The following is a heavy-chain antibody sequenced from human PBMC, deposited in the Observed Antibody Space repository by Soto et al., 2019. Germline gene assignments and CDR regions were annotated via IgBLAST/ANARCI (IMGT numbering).Heavy chain of an antibody. CDR2: ISWNSGTL. CDR1: EFTFDNYA. CDR3: AKGRTRPLELGSFGDNAFDV. Sequence: EVQLVESGGGLVQPGRSLRLSCAASEFTFDNYAMHWVRQAPGKGLEWVSGISWNSGTLVYADSVKGRFTISRDNAKISLFLQMNRLRAEDTALYFCAKGRTRPLELGSFGDNAFDVWGQGTMVTVSS. D-gene: IGHD3-10*01. J-gene: IGHJ3*01. V-gene: IGHV3-9*01.